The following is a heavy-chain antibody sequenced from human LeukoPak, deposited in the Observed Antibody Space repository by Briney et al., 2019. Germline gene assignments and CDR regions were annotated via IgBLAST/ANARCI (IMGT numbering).Heavy chain of an antibody. CDR3: ARGVYYHGSGSFDY. Sequence: SETLSLTCAVYGGSFSGYYWSWIRQPPGKGLEWIGEINHSGSTNYNPSLKSRVTISVDTSKKEFYLRLNSVTAADTAVYYCARGVYYHGSGSFDYWGQGTLVTVSS. J-gene: IGHJ4*02. CDR2: INHSGST. V-gene: IGHV4-34*01. D-gene: IGHD3-10*01. CDR1: GGSFSGYY.